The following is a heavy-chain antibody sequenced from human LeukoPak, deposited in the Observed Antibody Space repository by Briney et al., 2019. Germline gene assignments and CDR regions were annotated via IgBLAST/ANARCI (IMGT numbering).Heavy chain of an antibody. CDR2: IYSGGST. V-gene: IGHV3-66*01. Sequence: GGSLRLSCAASGFTVSSNYMSWVRQAPGKGLEWVSVIYSGGSTYYADSVKGRFTISRDNSKNTLYLQTNSLRAEDTAVYYCARDDQGAVAAYWGQGTLVTVSS. CDR1: GFTVSSNY. D-gene: IGHD6-19*01. CDR3: ARDDQGAVAAY. J-gene: IGHJ4*02.